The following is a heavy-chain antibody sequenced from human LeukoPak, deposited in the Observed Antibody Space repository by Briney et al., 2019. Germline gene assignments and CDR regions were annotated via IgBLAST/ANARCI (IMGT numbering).Heavy chain of an antibody. CDR2: IYYSVTT. Sequence: SETLSLTCTVSGGSISSSSYYWGWIRQPPGKGLEWIGLIYYSVTTNYNPSLKSRVSMSVDTSKNQFSLKVNSVTAADTAVYYCASYSPDWDFDYWGQGTLVTVSS. CDR1: GGSISSSSYY. V-gene: IGHV4-39*07. CDR3: ASYSPDWDFDY. D-gene: IGHD3/OR15-3a*01. J-gene: IGHJ4*02.